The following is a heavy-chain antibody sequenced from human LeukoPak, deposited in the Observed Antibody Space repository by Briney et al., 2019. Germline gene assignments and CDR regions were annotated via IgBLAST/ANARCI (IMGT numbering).Heavy chain of an antibody. CDR2: IYYSGST. J-gene: IGHJ4*02. V-gene: IGHV4-59*08. CDR1: GGSISNYY. CDR3: ARHSQQSRDLGSARNFDY. Sequence: PSETLSLTCTVSGGSISNYYWSWIRQPPGKGLEWIGYIYYSGSTNYNPSLKSRVTISVDTSKNLFSLRLTSVTAADTAVYYCARHSQQSRDLGSARNFDYWGQGTLVTVSS. D-gene: IGHD7-27*01.